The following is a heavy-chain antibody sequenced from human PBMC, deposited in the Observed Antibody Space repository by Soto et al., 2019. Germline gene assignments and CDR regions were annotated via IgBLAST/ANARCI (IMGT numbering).Heavy chain of an antibody. V-gene: IGHV3-21*01. CDR3: ARDSNLLLSYFDY. Sequence: GGSLRLSCAASGFTFSSYSMNWVRQAPGKGLEWVSSISSSSSYIYYADSVKGRFTISRDNAKNSLYLQMNSLRAEDTAVYYCARDSNLLLSYFDYWGQGTLVTVCS. CDR2: ISSSSSYI. J-gene: IGHJ4*02. D-gene: IGHD3-16*01. CDR1: GFTFSSYS.